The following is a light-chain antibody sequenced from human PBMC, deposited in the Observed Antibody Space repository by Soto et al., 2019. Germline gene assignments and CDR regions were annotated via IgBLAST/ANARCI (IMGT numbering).Light chain of an antibody. CDR1: QSISSW. V-gene: IGKV1-12*01. J-gene: IGKJ5*01. CDR2: AAS. Sequence: EIKMTKSASTLSASVGDRVTSPCRVCQSISSWLAWYQHKPRKAPALLLYAASSLPSAVPSRFSGSGSGTDFTLTITSLPPEDFATYYCQHAYSFPLLTFGQGTRLEI. CDR3: QHAYSFPLLT.